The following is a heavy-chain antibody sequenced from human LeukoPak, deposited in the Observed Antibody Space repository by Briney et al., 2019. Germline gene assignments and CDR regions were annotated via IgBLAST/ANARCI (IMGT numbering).Heavy chain of an antibody. Sequence: GGSLRLSCAASGFIVSNYCMGWVRQAPGKGLEWVAYIKQDASETYYVDSVRGRFSISRDNAKNSLFLQMNSLRAEDTAVYYCATDPPGPADTIGWYYFDNSGQRSLVTISS. CDR1: GFIVSNYC. CDR2: IKQDASET. J-gene: IGHJ4*01. D-gene: IGHD6-19*01. CDR3: ATDPPGPADTIGWYYFDN. V-gene: IGHV3-7*01.